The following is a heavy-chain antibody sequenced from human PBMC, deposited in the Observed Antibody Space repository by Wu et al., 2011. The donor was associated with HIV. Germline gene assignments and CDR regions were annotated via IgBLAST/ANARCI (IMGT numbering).Heavy chain of an antibody. Sequence: QVQLVQSGAEVKKPGAAVNVSCKTSGYTFTRHYMHWVRQAPGQGLEWMGIMNPSGGSTSYAQKFQGRVTMTSDTSTRTAYIEVRSLRSEDTSVYYCAGDLGGDEDTWGQGTLVTVSS. CDR1: GYTFTRHY. V-gene: IGHV1-46*01. CDR3: AGDLGGDEDT. CDR2: MNPSGGST. J-gene: IGHJ5*02. D-gene: IGHD2-21*01.